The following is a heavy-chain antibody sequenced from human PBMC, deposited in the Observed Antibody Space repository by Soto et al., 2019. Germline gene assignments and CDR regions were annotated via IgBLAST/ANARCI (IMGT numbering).Heavy chain of an antibody. J-gene: IGHJ5*02. CDR1: GGSISSGGYY. CDR2: IYYSGRK. Sequence: QVQLQESGPGLVKPSQTLSLTCTVSGGSISSGGYYWSWIRQHPGKGLEWIGYIYYSGRKYYNPSLHSRVSIAVDTTENQFSLKLTSVTAADTSVYYCARGSFSSSSSWFDPWGRGTLVTVSS. V-gene: IGHV4-31*03. D-gene: IGHD6-6*01. CDR3: ARGSFSSSSSWFDP.